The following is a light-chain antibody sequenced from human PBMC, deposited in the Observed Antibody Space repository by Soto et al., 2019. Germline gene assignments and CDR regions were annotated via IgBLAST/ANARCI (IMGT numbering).Light chain of an antibody. CDR1: QSVSSSY. CDR2: GAS. J-gene: IGKJ4*01. Sequence: IVLTQSPVTLSFAPCEIATLSCSSSQSVSSSYLAWYQQKPGQAPRLLIYGASTRATGIPDRFSGSGSGTEFTLTISSLQSEDFAVYYCQHYNNWLGTFGGGTKVDIK. V-gene: IGKV3-15*01. CDR3: QHYNNWLGT.